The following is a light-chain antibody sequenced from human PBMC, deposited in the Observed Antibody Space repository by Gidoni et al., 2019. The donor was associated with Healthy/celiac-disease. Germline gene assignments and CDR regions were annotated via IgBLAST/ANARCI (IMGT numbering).Light chain of an antibody. CDR1: SSDVGGYNY. J-gene: IGLJ3*02. CDR3: SSYTSSSNWV. V-gene: IGLV2-14*01. Sequence: QSALTQPASVSGSPGPSITISCTGTSSDVGGYNYVSCYQQHPGKAPKPMIYEVSNRPSGVSNRFSGSKSGNTASLTISGLQAEDEADYYCSSYTSSSNWVFGGGTKLTVL. CDR2: EVS.